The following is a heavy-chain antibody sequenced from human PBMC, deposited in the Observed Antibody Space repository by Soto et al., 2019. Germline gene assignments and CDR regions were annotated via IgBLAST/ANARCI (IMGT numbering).Heavy chain of an antibody. V-gene: IGHV1-46*01. D-gene: IGHD5-12*01. CDR3: ARDLEIATIQGGSLGY. Sequence: ASVKVSCKASGYTFTSYYMHWVRQAPGQGLEWMGIINPSGGSTSYAQKFQGRVTMTRDTSTSTVYMELSSLRSEDTAVYYCARDLEIATIQGGSLGYWGQGTLVTVSS. J-gene: IGHJ4*02. CDR2: INPSGGST. CDR1: GYTFTSYY.